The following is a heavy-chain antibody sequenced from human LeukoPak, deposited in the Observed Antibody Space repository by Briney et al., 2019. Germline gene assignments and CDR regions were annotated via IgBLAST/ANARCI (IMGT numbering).Heavy chain of an antibody. CDR3: AKVVVTAIRVGYDY. CDR2: ITTGDGNT. V-gene: IGHV3-23*01. Sequence: GGSLRLSCTASGFTFSSYTMTWVRQAPGKGLKWVSTITTGDGNTYYADSVKGRFTISRDNSKNTLYLQMNSLRAEDTAVYYCAKVVVTAIRVGYDYWGQGTLVTVSS. CDR1: GFTFSSYT. J-gene: IGHJ4*02. D-gene: IGHD2-21*02.